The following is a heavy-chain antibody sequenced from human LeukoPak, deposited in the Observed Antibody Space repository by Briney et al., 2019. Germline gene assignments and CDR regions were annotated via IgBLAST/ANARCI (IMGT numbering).Heavy chain of an antibody. CDR2: IYPGDSDT. D-gene: IGHD6-6*01. J-gene: IGHJ3*01. Sequence: GESLKISCKGSGYSFTNYWIGWVRQMPGKGLEWTGIIYPGDSDTRYRPSFQGQVTISADKSISTAYLQWSSLKASDTAMYYCARSDSSSVRAFDVWGQGTMVIVSS. V-gene: IGHV5-51*01. CDR3: ARSDSSSVRAFDV. CDR1: GYSFTNYW.